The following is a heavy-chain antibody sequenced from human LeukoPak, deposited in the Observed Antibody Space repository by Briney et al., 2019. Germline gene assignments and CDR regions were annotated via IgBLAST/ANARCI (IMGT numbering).Heavy chain of an antibody. CDR2: IYYSGSA. D-gene: IGHD2-8*01. Sequence: PSETLSLTCTVSGGSITYYYWNWIRQPPGKGLEWIGYIYYSGSAKYNPSLKSRVTISVDTSKNQFSLRLSSVTAADTAVYYCARDLDGTNHFDYWGQGTLVTVSS. V-gene: IGHV4-59*12. CDR1: GGSITYYY. CDR3: ARDLDGTNHFDY. J-gene: IGHJ4*02.